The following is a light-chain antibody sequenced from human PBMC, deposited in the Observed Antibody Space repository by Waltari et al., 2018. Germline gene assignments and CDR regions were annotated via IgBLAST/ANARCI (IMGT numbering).Light chain of an antibody. V-gene: IGKV1-17*01. CDR2: YAS. CDR1: QGISNY. CDR3: QQHNSYPPT. J-gene: IGKJ3*01. Sequence: DILMTQSPSSLSASVGDTVTITWRASQGISNYLGWYQQEPGKAPKPLFYYASNLESWVPSRFSGSGSGTDFTLTISSLQPEDFATYYCQQHNSYPPTFGPGTKLDIK.